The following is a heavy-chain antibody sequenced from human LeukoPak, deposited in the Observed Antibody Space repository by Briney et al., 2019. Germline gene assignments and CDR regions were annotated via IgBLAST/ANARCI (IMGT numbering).Heavy chain of an antibody. Sequence: GGSLRLSCAASGFTFSSYAMHWVRQAPGKGLEWVAVISYDGSNKYYADSVKGRFTISRDNSKNTLYLQMNSLRAEDTAVYYCARESILIRTRAFDIWGQGTRVTVSS. CDR2: ISYDGSNK. V-gene: IGHV3-30-3*01. CDR1: GFTFSSYA. CDR3: ARESILIRTRAFDI. D-gene: IGHD3-9*01. J-gene: IGHJ3*02.